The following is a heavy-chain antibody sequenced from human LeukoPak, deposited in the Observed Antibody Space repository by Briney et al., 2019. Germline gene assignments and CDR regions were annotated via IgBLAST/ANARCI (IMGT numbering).Heavy chain of an antibody. V-gene: IGHV3-30-3*01. CDR3: AREYDFWSGYLIYYYYYGMDV. Sequence: GGSLRLSCAASGFTFSSYAMPWVRQAPGKGLEWVAVIPYDGSNKYYADSVKGRFTISRDNSKNTLYLQMNSLRAEDTAVYYCAREYDFWSGYLIYYYYYGMDVWGQGTTVTVSS. D-gene: IGHD3-3*01. J-gene: IGHJ6*02. CDR2: IPYDGSNK. CDR1: GFTFSSYA.